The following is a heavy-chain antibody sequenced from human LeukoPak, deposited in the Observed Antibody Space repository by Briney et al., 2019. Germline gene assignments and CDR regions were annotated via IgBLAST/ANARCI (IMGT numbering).Heavy chain of an antibody. CDR3: AKTSWGSYYDSSGYYSHDY. Sequence: GRSLRLSCASFGFTFSSYGMHWVRQAPGKGLEWVAVISYDGSNKYYADSVKGRFTISRDNSKNTLYLQMNSLRAEDTAVYYCAKTSWGSYYDSSGYYSHDYWGQGTLVTVSS. J-gene: IGHJ4*02. CDR1: GFTFSSYG. V-gene: IGHV3-30*18. D-gene: IGHD3-22*01. CDR2: ISYDGSNK.